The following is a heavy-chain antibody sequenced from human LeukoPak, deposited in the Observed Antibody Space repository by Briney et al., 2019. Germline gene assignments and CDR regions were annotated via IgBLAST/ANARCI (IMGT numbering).Heavy chain of an antibody. CDR1: GGTFSSYA. Sequence: SVKVSCKASGGTFSSYAISWVRQAPGQGLEWMGGIIPIFGTANYAQKFQGRVTITADKSTSTAYMELSSLRSEDTAVYYCARGYDSSGYYDLYYFDYWGQGTLVTVSS. D-gene: IGHD3-22*01. CDR3: ARGYDSSGYYDLYYFDY. CDR2: IIPIFGTA. J-gene: IGHJ4*02. V-gene: IGHV1-69*06.